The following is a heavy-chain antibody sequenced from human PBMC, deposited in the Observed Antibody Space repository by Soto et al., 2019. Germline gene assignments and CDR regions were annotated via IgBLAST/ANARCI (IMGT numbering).Heavy chain of an antibody. CDR3: ASPRGFGVIINFFDY. Sequence: QVQLVESGGGVVQPGRSLRLSCAASGFTFSSFAMHWVRQAPGKWLEWVAVMSYDGSNKYYADSVKGRFTISRDNSKNTVYLPMNSLRAEDTAVYYCASPRGFGVIINFFDYCGQGTLVTVSS. CDR2: MSYDGSNK. V-gene: IGHV3-30-3*01. D-gene: IGHD3-3*01. CDR1: GFTFSSFA. J-gene: IGHJ4*02.